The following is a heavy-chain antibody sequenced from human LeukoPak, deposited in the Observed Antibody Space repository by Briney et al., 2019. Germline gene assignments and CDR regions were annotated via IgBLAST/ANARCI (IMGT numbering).Heavy chain of an antibody. CDR1: GFTFNDYA. CDR3: ARRLCRGTACYYFDF. Sequence: GGSLRLSCPTSGFTFNDYAMKWVRQATGMGLEWVAGISGSGVDTYYAVYVNGRITISRDISKNPLYLQTDTLNVEDPTVNYCARRLCRGTACYYFDFWGQGTLDTVSS. J-gene: IGHJ4*02. V-gene: IGHV3-23*01. D-gene: IGHD2-2*01. CDR2: ISGSGVDT.